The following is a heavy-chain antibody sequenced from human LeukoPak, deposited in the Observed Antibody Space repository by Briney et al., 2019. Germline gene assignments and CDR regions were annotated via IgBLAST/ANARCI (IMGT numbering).Heavy chain of an antibody. CDR2: IYYSGST. V-gene: IGHV4-30-4*08. CDR1: GGSISSADYY. Sequence: SQTLSLTCTVSGGSISSADYYWSWIRQPPGKGLEWIAYIYYSGSTYYNPSLKSRVTISIDTSKNQFSLKLSSVTAADTAVYYCARQGYCSGGSCYSPDRFDYWGQGTLVTFSS. J-gene: IGHJ4*02. D-gene: IGHD2-15*01. CDR3: ARQGYCSGGSCYSPDRFDY.